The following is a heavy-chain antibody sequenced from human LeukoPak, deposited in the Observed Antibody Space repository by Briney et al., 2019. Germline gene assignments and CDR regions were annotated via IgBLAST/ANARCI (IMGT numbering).Heavy chain of an antibody. J-gene: IGHJ4*02. D-gene: IGHD5-18*01. Sequence: GSLRLSCAASGFTLSNHWMHWVRQAPGKGLMWVSRINRDGSRTDYADSVKGRFTISRDDAKNTLYLQVNSLRAEDTAVYFCARGGSDTAMVHNYWGQGTLVTVSS. V-gene: IGHV3-74*01. CDR2: INRDGSRT. CDR3: ARGGSDTAMVHNY. CDR1: GFTLSNHW.